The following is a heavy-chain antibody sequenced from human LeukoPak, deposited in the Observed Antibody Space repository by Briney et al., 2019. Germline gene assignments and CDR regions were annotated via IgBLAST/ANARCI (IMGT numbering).Heavy chain of an antibody. CDR1: GDSISSSNYY. Sequence: ASETLSLTRTVSGDSISSSNYYGSSSRQPAGRGVEWVVRFSASGNINNTPSLNSRLTISVDTSTTQFSLKLTSVTAADTAVYYCARDYRYCNGGYCSNWFDPWGQGTLVTVSS. J-gene: IGHJ5*02. V-gene: IGHV4-61*02. CDR2: FSASGNI. CDR3: ARDYRYCNGGYCSNWFDP. D-gene: IGHD2-15*01.